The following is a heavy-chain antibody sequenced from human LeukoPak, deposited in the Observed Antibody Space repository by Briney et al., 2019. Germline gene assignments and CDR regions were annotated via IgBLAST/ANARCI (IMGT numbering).Heavy chain of an antibody. J-gene: IGHJ4*02. CDR3: AKVRSLDSSGYYPRPFDY. D-gene: IGHD3-22*01. CDR1: GFTFSSYA. CDR2: ISGSGGST. Sequence: GGSLRLSCAASGFTFSSYAMSWVRQAPGKGLEWVSAISGSGGSTYYADSVKGRFTISRDNSKNTLYLQMNSLRAEDTAVYYCAKVRSLDSSGYYPRPFDYWGQGTLVTVSS. V-gene: IGHV3-23*01.